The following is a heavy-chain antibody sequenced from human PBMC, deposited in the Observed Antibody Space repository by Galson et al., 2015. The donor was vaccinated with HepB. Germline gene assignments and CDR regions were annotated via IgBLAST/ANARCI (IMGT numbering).Heavy chain of an antibody. V-gene: IGHV3-21*01. CDR1: GFTFSSYS. D-gene: IGHD2-21*02. CDR3: ARGGVLAYCGGDCDY. Sequence: SLRLSCAASGFTFSSYSMNWVRQAPGKGLEWVSSISSSSSYIYYADSVKGRFTISRDNAKNSLYLQMNSLRAEDTAVYYCARGGVLAYCGGDCDYWGQGTLVTVSS. J-gene: IGHJ4*02. CDR2: ISSSSSYI.